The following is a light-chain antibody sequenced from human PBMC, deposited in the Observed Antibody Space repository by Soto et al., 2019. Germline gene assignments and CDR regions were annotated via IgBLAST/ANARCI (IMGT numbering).Light chain of an antibody. Sequence: DIQMTQSPSSVSASVGDRVTITCRASQGISTWLAWYQQRPGTAPKLLIYGASTLQGGVPSRFSGSGSGTDFTLTISGLQPDDFATYYCQHTNSFRLTFVGGTKVEIK. CDR1: QGISTW. V-gene: IGKV1D-12*01. CDR2: GAS. J-gene: IGKJ4*01. CDR3: QHTNSFRLT.